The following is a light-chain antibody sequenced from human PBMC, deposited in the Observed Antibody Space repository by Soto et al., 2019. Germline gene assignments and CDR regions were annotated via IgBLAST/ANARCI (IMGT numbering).Light chain of an antibody. Sequence: DIVMTQSPDSLAVSLGEGATITCKSSQSVLYSSNNANYLAWFHQKPGQPPNLLIYWASTRQYGVPDRFTGSASWTDCTLTSSSLQAEGGAVYYCQQYYASPLIFGGGTKVEIK. J-gene: IGKJ4*01. CDR3: QQYYASPLI. CDR2: WAS. V-gene: IGKV4-1*01. CDR1: QSVLYSSNNANY.